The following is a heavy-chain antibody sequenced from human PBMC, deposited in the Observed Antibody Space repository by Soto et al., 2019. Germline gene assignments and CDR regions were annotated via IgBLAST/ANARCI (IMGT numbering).Heavy chain of an antibody. CDR1: GGSISSYY. CDR3: ARGQVVAAQH. V-gene: IGHV4-59*12. D-gene: IGHD2-15*01. Sequence: SETLSLTCTVSGGSISSYYWSWIRQPPGKGLEWIGYIYHSGSTYYNPSLKSRVTISVDRSKNQFSLKLSSVTAADTAVYYCARGQVVAAQHWGQGTLVTVPQ. J-gene: IGHJ4*02. CDR2: IYHSGST.